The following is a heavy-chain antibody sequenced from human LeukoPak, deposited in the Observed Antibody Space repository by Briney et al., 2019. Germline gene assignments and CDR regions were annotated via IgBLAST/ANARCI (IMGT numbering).Heavy chain of an antibody. Sequence: GASVKVSCKASGYIFTSYGISWVRQAPGQGLEWMGWISAYNVKTNYAQKFQGRVTMTTETSTGTAYMELRSLRSDDTAVYYCARGGLPGNSRYYYYMDVWGKGTMVTVSS. J-gene: IGHJ6*03. CDR3: ARGGLPGNSRYYYYMDV. CDR1: GYIFTSYG. CDR2: ISAYNVKT. D-gene: IGHD1/OR15-1a*01. V-gene: IGHV1-18*01.